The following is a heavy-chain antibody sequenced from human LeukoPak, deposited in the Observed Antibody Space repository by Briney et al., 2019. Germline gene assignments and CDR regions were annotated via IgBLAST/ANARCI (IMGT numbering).Heavy chain of an antibody. D-gene: IGHD7-27*01. CDR1: GFTFRNYT. CDR2: IGTSGSFI. V-gene: IGHV3-21*01. CDR3: ARPWGY. J-gene: IGHJ4*02. Sequence: GGSLRLSCVGSGFTFRNYTMTWVRQAPGKGLEWVSFIGTSGSFIHYAGSVRGRFTISRDDAKNSLYLQMDSLRDEDTAVYYCARPWGYWGQGTLVTVSS.